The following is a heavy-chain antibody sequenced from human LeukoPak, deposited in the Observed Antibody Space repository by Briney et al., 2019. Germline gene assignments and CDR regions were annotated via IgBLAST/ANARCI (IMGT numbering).Heavy chain of an antibody. J-gene: IGHJ4*02. Sequence: ASVKVSCKASGYTFTSYDINWVRQATGQGLEWMGWMNPNSGNTGYAQKFQGRITMTRNTSISTAYMELSSLRSEDTAVYYCARGIAAAGTPLEFDYWGQGTLVTVSS. CDR2: MNPNSGNT. D-gene: IGHD6-13*01. CDR3: ARGIAAAGTPLEFDY. V-gene: IGHV1-8*01. CDR1: GYTFTSYD.